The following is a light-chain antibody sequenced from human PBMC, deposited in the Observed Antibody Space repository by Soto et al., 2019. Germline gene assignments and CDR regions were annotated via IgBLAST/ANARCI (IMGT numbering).Light chain of an antibody. CDR3: QVWDGGSDHVV. J-gene: IGLJ3*02. CDR2: DDS. CDR1: NIGSKN. V-gene: IGLV3-21*02. Sequence: SSVLAQPPSVSVAPGQTARITCGGNNIGSKNVHWYQQKPGQAPVVVVHDDSGRPSGIPERFSGSNSGNTATLTISRVEAGDEADYYCQVWDGGSDHVVFGGGTKVTVL.